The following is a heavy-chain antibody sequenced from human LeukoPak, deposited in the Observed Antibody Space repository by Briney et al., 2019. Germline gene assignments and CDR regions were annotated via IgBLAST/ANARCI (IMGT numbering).Heavy chain of an antibody. CDR3: ARGRYYGSGYYFDY. J-gene: IGHJ4*02. CDR1: GGSFSGYY. D-gene: IGHD3-10*01. V-gene: IGHV4-34*01. Sequence: SETLSLTCAVYGGSFSGYYWSWIRQPPGKGLEWIGEINHSGSTNYNPSLKSRVTISVDTSKNQFSLKLSSVTAADTAVYYCARGRYYGSGYYFDYWGQGTLVTVSS. CDR2: INHSGST.